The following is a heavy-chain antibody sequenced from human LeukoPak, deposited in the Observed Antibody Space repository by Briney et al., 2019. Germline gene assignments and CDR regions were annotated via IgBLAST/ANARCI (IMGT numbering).Heavy chain of an antibody. V-gene: IGHV3-9*01. J-gene: IGHJ4*02. Sequence: GRSLRLSCAASGFTFDDYAMHWVRQAPGKGLEWVSGISWNSGSIGYADSVKGRFTISRDNAKNSLYLQMNSLGAEDTALYYCARGPRGRVGFLEWLFGFDYWGQGTLVTVSS. CDR2: ISWNSGSI. CDR3: ARGPRGRVGFLEWLFGFDY. D-gene: IGHD3-3*01. CDR1: GFTFDDYA.